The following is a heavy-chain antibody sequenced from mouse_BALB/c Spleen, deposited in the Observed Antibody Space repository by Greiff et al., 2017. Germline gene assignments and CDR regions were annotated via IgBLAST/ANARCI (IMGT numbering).Heavy chain of an antibody. J-gene: IGHJ2*01. Sequence: VQLQQSGAELVRPGVSVKISCKGSGYTFTDYAMHWVKQSHAKSLEWIGVISTYYGDASYNQKFKGKATMTVDKSSSTAYMELARLTSEDSAIYYCARDDGRFDSWGQGTTLTVSS. CDR2: ISTYYGDA. V-gene: IGHV1S137*01. D-gene: IGHD2-3*01. CDR3: ARDDGRFDS. CDR1: GYTFTDYA.